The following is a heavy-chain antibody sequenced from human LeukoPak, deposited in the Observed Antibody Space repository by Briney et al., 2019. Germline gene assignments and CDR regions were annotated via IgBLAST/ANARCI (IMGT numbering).Heavy chain of an antibody. CDR1: GFTFDDYA. CDR3: AKGSWYPYYFDY. CDR2: ISWNSGSI. V-gene: IGHV3-9*03. J-gene: IGHJ4*02. Sequence: SGGSLRLSCAASGFTFDDYAMHWVRQAPGKGLEWVSGISWNSGSIGYADSVKGRFTISRDNAKNSLYLQMNSLRAEDMALYYCAKGSWYPYYFDYWGQGTLVTVSS. D-gene: IGHD6-13*01.